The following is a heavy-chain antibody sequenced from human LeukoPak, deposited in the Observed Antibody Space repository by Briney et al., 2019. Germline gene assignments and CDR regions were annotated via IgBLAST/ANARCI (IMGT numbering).Heavy chain of an antibody. V-gene: IGHV1-2*02. CDR2: INPNSGGT. D-gene: IGHD6-13*01. CDR1: GYTFTGYY. CDR3: ARGLRYIAAAGTVWFDP. J-gene: IGHJ5*02. Sequence: GASVKVSCKASGYTFTGYYMHWVRQAPGQGLEWMGWINPNSGGTNYAQKFQGRVTMTRDTSISTAYMELSRLRSDDTAVYYCARGLRYIAAAGTVWFDPWGQGTLVTVSS.